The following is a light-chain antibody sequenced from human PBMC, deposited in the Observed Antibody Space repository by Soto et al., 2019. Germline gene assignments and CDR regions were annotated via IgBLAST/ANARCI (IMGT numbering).Light chain of an antibody. Sequence: DIQMTQSPSSLSASVGDRVTITCRASQSISSYLNWYQQKPGKAPKLLIYAASSLQSGVPSTFSGSGSAPHFTLTISSMQAEDFATYYCQQSYSTPETFGQGTKVDSK. CDR1: QSISSY. CDR2: AAS. V-gene: IGKV1-39*01. J-gene: IGKJ1*01. CDR3: QQSYSTPET.